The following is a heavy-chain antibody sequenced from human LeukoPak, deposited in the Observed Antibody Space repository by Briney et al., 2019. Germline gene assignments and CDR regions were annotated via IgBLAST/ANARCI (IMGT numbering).Heavy chain of an antibody. J-gene: IGHJ5*02. D-gene: IGHD4-23*01. Sequence: GGSLRLSCAASGFTFSSYAMSWVRQAPGKGLEWVANIKKDGSDKYYVDSVKGRFTISRDNAKTSLYLQMNSLRAEDTAVYYCAGGGKSTWFDPWGQGTLVTVSS. CDR3: AGGGKSTWFDP. CDR2: IKKDGSDK. CDR1: GFTFSSYA. V-gene: IGHV3-7*01.